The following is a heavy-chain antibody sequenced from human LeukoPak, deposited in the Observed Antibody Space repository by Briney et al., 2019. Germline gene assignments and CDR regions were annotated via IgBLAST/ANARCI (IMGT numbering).Heavy chain of an antibody. CDR1: GFTFSSYG. D-gene: IGHD5-12*01. J-gene: IGHJ4*02. CDR2: ISYDGSNK. Sequence: GGSLRLSCAASGFTFSSYGTHWVRQAPGKGLEWVAVISYDGSNKYYADSVKGRFTISRDNSKNTLYLQMNSLRAEDTAVYYCAKAYSGYDFDYWGQGTLVTVSS. V-gene: IGHV3-30*18. CDR3: AKAYSGYDFDY.